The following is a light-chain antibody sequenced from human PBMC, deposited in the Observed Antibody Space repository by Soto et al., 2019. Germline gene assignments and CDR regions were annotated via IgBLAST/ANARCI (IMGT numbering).Light chain of an antibody. J-gene: IGLJ1*01. CDR2: DVS. CDR1: SGDVGGYNY. Sequence: QSVLTQAASVSGSPGQSISISGHGRSGDVGGYNYGSWCQHHPGKAPKLMVFDVSNRPSGVSNRFSGSKSGNTASLTISGLQAEDEADYYCSSYTASSTYVFGTGTKVTVL. CDR3: SSYTASSTYV. V-gene: IGLV2-14*03.